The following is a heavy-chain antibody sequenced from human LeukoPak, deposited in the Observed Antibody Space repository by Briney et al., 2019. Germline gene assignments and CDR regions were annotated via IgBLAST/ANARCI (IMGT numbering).Heavy chain of an antibody. CDR3: ARDVVVVAAPSGAFDI. CDR1: VGTFSSYA. D-gene: IGHD2-15*01. V-gene: IGHV1-69*13. J-gene: IGHJ3*02. CDR2: SIPFFGTA. Sequence: ASVKVSCKGTVGTFSSYAISWVRQPPGQGLEWVGGSIPFFGTANYAQKFQGRVTITADESTSTANMELSSLRSEDTAVYYCARDVVVVAAPSGAFDIWGQGTMVTVSS.